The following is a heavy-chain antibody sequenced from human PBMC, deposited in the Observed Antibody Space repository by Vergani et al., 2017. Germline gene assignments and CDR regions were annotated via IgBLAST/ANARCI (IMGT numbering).Heavy chain of an antibody. Sequence: EVQLVESGGGLVQPGGSLRLSCAASGFTFSSYSMNWVRQAPGKGLEWVSYISSSSSTIYYTDSVKGRFTISRDNAKNSLYLQMNSLRAEDTAVFYCARVVGAYVLDYWGQGILVTVSS. J-gene: IGHJ4*02. CDR1: GFTFSSYS. V-gene: IGHV3-48*01. D-gene: IGHD1-26*01. CDR2: ISSSSSTI. CDR3: ARVVGAYVLDY.